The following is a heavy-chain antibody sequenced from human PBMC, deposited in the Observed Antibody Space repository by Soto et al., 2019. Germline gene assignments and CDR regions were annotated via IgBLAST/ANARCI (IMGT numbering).Heavy chain of an antibody. V-gene: IGHV4-61*01. J-gene: IGHJ4*02. Sequence: SETLSLTCTVPGGSVSSGSYYWSWIRQPPGKGLEWIGYIYYSGSTNYNPSLKSRVTISVDTSKNQFSLKLSSVTAADTAVYYCARDGGRGGSNWGQGTLVTVSS. CDR1: GGSVSSGSYY. D-gene: IGHD1-26*01. CDR2: IYYSGST. CDR3: ARDGGRGGSN.